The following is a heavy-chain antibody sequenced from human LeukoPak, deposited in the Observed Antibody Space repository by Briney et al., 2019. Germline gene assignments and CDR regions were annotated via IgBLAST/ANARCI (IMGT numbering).Heavy chain of an antibody. Sequence: GGSLRLSCAASGFDLTTYAMTWVRQAPAKGLEWVSSIRIGGGGTYYADSVKGRLPLSRDNSQNTLHLQMNNLRVQDTARYFCARCMVLSQGWCNWFDPWGQGTLVTVSS. CDR2: IRIGGGGT. CDR1: GFDLTTYA. CDR3: ARCMVLSQGWCNWFDP. D-gene: IGHD6-13*01. V-gene: IGHV3-23*01. J-gene: IGHJ5*02.